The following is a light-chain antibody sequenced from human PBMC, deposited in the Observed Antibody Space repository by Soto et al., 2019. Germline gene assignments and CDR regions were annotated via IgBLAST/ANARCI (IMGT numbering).Light chain of an antibody. CDR1: QSISYW. V-gene: IGKV1-5*01. CDR3: QQYDRYSPT. J-gene: IGKJ4*01. CDR2: EAS. Sequence: DVQMTQSPSTLSGSVVDRVTITCRASQSISYWLAWYQQKPGKAPTLLIYEASNLESGVPSRFSGSRSGTEFTLTITGLQPDDSATYYCQQYDRYSPTFGGGTKVDIK.